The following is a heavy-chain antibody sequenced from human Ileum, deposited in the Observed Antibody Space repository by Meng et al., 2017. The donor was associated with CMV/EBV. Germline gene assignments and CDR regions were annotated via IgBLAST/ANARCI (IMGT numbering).Heavy chain of an antibody. CDR2: IYKEGST. Sequence: GGSLRLSCVVSGVSVSSEYMPWVRQAPGKGLEWVSVIYKEGSTNHAASVRGRFSISRDISKNTVYLQLNNLRAEDTAMYYCTTHSGGYWGQGTRVTCYS. CDR1: GVSVSSEY. J-gene: IGHJ4*02. CDR3: TTHSGGY. V-gene: IGHV3-53*01.